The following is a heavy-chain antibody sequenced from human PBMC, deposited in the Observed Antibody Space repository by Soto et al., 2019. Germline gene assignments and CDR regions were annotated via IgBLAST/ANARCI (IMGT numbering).Heavy chain of an antibody. CDR3: AKGMATAKYYYYYGMDV. V-gene: IGHV3-30*18. J-gene: IGHJ6*01. D-gene: IGHD5-18*01. CDR1: GFTFSSYG. CDR2: ISYDGSNK. Sequence: QVQLVESGGGVVQPGRSLRLSCAASGFTFSSYGMHWVRQAPGKGLEWVAVISYDGSNKYYADSVKGRFTISRDNSKNTLYLQMNSLRAEDTAVYYCAKGMATAKYYYYYGMDVW.